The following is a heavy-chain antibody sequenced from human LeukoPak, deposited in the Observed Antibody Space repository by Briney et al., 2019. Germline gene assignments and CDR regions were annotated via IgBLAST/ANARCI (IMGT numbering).Heavy chain of an antibody. Sequence: GGSLRLSCAASGFTFSDYYMSWIRQAPGKELEWVSYISSSGSTIYYADSVKGRFTISRDNAKNSLYLQMNSLRAEDTAVYYCARDAPITIHYYYMDVWGKGTTVTVSS. CDR3: ARDAPITIHYYYMDV. CDR1: GFTFSDYY. D-gene: IGHD3-9*01. V-gene: IGHV3-11*04. CDR2: ISSSGSTI. J-gene: IGHJ6*03.